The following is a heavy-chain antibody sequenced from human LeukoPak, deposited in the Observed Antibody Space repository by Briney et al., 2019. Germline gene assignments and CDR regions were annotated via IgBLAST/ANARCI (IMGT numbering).Heavy chain of an antibody. CDR1: GYTFTSYG. CDR2: ISAYNGNT. V-gene: IGHV1-18*01. Sequence: ASVKVSCKASGYTFTSYGISWVRQAPGQGLEWMGWISAYNGNTNYAQKLQGRVTMTTDTSTSTAYMELRSLRSDDTAVYYCARYQGNYYDSSGYHPLDYWSQGTLVTVSS. J-gene: IGHJ4*02. D-gene: IGHD3-22*01. CDR3: ARYQGNYYDSSGYHPLDY.